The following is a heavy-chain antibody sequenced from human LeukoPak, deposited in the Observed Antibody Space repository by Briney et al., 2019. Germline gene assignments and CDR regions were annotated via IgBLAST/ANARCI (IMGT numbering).Heavy chain of an antibody. D-gene: IGHD4-17*01. CDR3: ARSSDYVFDH. CDR2: IYPGDSDT. CDR1: GYRFATYW. J-gene: IGHJ4*02. Sequence: GESLKISCKASGYRFATYWIGWVRQMPGKGLEWMGVIYPGDSDTIYSPSFQGQVTISADTSITTAYLQWGSLKASDTAMYYCARSSDYVFDHWGQGTLVTVSS. V-gene: IGHV5-51*01.